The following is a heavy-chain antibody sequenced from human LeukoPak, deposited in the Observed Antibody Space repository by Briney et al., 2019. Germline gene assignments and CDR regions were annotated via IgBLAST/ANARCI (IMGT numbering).Heavy chain of an antibody. CDR3: AKDIDGYGDDPFDY. Sequence: GGSLRLSCAASGFTFDDYAMHWVRQAPGKGLEWVSGISWNSGSIGYADSVKGRFTISRDNAKNSLYLQMNCLRAEDTALYYCAKDIDGYGDDPFDYWGQGTLVTVSS. V-gene: IGHV3-9*01. D-gene: IGHD4-17*01. J-gene: IGHJ4*02. CDR1: GFTFDDYA. CDR2: ISWNSGSI.